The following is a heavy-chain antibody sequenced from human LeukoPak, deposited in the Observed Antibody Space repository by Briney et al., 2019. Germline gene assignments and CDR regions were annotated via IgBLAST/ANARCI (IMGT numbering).Heavy chain of an antibody. CDR2: MNPNSGNT. J-gene: IGHJ4*02. CDR1: GYTFTSYD. CDR3: ARGDYDYVWGSYRSFLTFDY. Sequence: ASVKVSCKASGYTFTSYDINWVRQATGQGLEWMGWMNPNSGNTGYAQKFQGRVTMTRNTSISTAYMELSSLRSEDTAVYYCARGDYDYVWGSYRSFLTFDYWGQGTLVTVSS. D-gene: IGHD3-16*02. V-gene: IGHV1-8*01.